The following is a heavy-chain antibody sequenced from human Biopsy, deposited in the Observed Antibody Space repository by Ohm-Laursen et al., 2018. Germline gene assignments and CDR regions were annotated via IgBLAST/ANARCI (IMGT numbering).Heavy chain of an antibody. CDR2: VSHSGST. D-gene: IGHD3-16*01. CDR1: GGSFSGYY. Sequence: TLSRTCAVSGGSFSGYYWSWIRQTPGKGLEWIGEVSHSGSTNYNPSLKSRVTISVDTSKNQFSLNLSSVTAADTAVYYCARLTGDYIWGNWRINHDPFDIWDQGTSVTVSS. V-gene: IGHV4-34*01. CDR3: ARLTGDYIWGNWRINHDPFDI. J-gene: IGHJ3*02.